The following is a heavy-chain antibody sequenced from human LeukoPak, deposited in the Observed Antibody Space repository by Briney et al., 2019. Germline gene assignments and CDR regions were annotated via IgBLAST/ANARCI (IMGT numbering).Heavy chain of an antibody. D-gene: IGHD3-10*01. CDR2: MNPNSGNT. V-gene: IGHV1-8*01. CDR1: GYTFTSYG. CDR3: ARDMVRGVIIPLGY. Sequence: ASVKVSCKASGYTFTSYGINWVRQATGQGLEWMGWMNPNSGNTGYAQKFQGRVTMTRNTSISTAYMELSSLRSEDTAVYYCARDMVRGVIIPLGYWGQGTLVTVSS. J-gene: IGHJ4*02.